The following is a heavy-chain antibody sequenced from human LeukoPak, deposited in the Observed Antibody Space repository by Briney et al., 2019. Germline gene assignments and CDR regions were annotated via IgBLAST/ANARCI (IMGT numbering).Heavy chain of an antibody. J-gene: IGHJ4*02. Sequence: GGSLRLSCAASGFTFSSYGMHWVRQAPGKGLEWVAVIWYDGSNKYYADSVKGRFTISRDNSKNTLYLQMNSLRAEDTAVYYCARGGCSGTSCYEEEYYFDYWGQGTLVTVSS. D-gene: IGHD2-2*01. V-gene: IGHV3-33*01. CDR3: ARGGCSGTSCYEEEYYFDY. CDR2: IWYDGSNK. CDR1: GFTFSSYG.